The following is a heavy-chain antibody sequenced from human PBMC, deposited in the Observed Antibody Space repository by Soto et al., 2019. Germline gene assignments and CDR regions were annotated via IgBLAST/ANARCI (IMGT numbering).Heavy chain of an antibody. CDR1: GFAVSSKY. CDR2: IYGGGTT. D-gene: IGHD6-19*01. CDR3: VQTTGWPGFDF. Sequence: EVQLVESGGGLIQPGGSLRLSCAAYGFAVSSKYMTWVRQAPGKGLEWVSVIYGGGTTYYADSVKGRFTISRATSKNMLYLQMNSLRAEDTAVYYCVQTTGWPGFDFWGQGTLVTVSS. V-gene: IGHV3-53*01. J-gene: IGHJ4*02.